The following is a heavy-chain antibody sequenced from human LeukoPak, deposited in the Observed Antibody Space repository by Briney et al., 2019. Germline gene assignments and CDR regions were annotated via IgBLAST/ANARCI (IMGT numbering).Heavy chain of an antibody. CDR2: IIPIFGTA. V-gene: IGHV1-69*13. CDR3: AWSRGMAAAGTVY. D-gene: IGHD6-13*01. J-gene: IGHJ4*02. Sequence: SVKVSCKASGGTFISYAISWVRQAPGQGLEWMGGIIPIFGTANYAQKFQGRVTITADESTSTAYMELSSLRSEDTAVYYCAWSRGMAAAGTVYWGQGTLVTVSS. CDR1: GGTFISYA.